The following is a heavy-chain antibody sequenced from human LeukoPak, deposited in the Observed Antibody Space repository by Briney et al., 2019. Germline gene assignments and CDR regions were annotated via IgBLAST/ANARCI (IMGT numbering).Heavy chain of an antibody. V-gene: IGHV3-74*01. CDR1: GFTFSSYW. CDR3: ARAPATVTATYYYYYGMDV. J-gene: IGHJ6*02. D-gene: IGHD4-17*01. CDR2: INSDGSST. Sequence: GGSLRVSCAASGFTFSSYWMHWVRQAPGKGLVWVSRINSDGSSTSYADSVKGRFTISRDNAKNTLYLQMNSLRAEDTAVYYCARAPATVTATYYYYYGMDVWGQGTTVTVSS.